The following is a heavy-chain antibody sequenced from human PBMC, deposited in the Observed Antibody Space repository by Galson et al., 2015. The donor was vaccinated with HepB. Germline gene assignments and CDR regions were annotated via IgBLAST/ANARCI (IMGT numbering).Heavy chain of an antibody. CDR1: GFTFSSYA. CDR3: ARGVKAGNEIDY. Sequence: SLRLSCAASGFTFSSYAMHWVRQAPGKGLEWVAVISYDGSNKYYADSVKGRFTISRDNSKNTLYLQMNSLRAEDTAVYYCARGVKAGNEIDYWGQGTLVTVSS. D-gene: IGHD1-1*01. CDR2: ISYDGSNK. J-gene: IGHJ4*02. V-gene: IGHV3-30-3*01.